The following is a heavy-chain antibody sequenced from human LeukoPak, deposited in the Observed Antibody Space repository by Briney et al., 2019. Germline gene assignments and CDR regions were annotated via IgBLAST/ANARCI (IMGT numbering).Heavy chain of an antibody. J-gene: IGHJ4*02. D-gene: IGHD6-19*01. V-gene: IGHV3-7*01. CDR1: GFTFSNHW. CDR3: AGSSGWLFHY. CDR2: IKEDGSQI. Sequence: PGGSLRLSCAGSGFTFSNHWMNWVRQAPGEGLEWVANIKEDGSQIYYVDSVKGRFTISRDNAKNLVFLQMNSLRAEDTAVYYCAGSSGWLFHYWGQGTLVAVSS.